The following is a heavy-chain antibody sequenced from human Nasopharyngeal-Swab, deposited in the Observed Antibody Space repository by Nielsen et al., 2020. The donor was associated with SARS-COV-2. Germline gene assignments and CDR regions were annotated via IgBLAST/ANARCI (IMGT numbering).Heavy chain of an antibody. Sequence: GGSLRLSCLASGSSFRTYAMSWVRKAQGKGLGWVAAIVGSGDISGSGGNTYYADSVKGRFTISRDNSKNTLSLQMNSLRAEDTAVYYCAKDLRGPYFFWGQGTLVTVSS. J-gene: IGHJ4*02. CDR1: GSSFRTYA. CDR3: AKDLRGPYFF. D-gene: IGHD2/OR15-2a*01. V-gene: IGHV3-23*01. CDR2: IVGSGDISGSGGNT.